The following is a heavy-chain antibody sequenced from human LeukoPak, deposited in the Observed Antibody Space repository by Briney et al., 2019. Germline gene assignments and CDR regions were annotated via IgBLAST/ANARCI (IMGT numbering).Heavy chain of an antibody. CDR3: ARRPLGGMDV. CDR2: INHSGST. Sequence: PSETLSLTCAVYGGSFSGYYWSLIRQPPGRGLEWIGEINHSGSTNYNPSLKSRVTISVDTSKNQFSLRLNSVTAADTAVYYCARRPLGGMDVWGQGTTVTVSS. V-gene: IGHV4-34*01. D-gene: IGHD7-27*01. CDR1: GGSFSGYY. J-gene: IGHJ6*02.